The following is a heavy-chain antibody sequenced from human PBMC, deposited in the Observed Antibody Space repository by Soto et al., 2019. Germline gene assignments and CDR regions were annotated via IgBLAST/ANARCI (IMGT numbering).Heavy chain of an antibody. CDR1: GFSLRTSGVG. CDR3: AHLTTGGFYLDY. D-gene: IGHD4-17*01. J-gene: IGHJ4*02. CDR2: IYWDDGK. Sequence: QITLKESGPPLVKPTQTLTLTCTFSGFSLRTSGVGVGWIRQPPGKALEWLALIYWDDGKRYSPSLKSRLTNTKDTSKNQVVLRMTNMDPVDAATYYCAHLTTGGFYLDYWGQGTLVTVSS. V-gene: IGHV2-5*02.